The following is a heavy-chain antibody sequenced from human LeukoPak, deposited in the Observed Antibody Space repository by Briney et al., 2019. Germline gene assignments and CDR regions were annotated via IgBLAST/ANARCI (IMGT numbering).Heavy chain of an antibody. D-gene: IGHD3-22*01. CDR1: GFIFGSYD. CDR3: ASQYYSDSSGYYNSQWFDP. Sequence: PGGSLRLSCAVSGFIFGSYDMNWVRQAPGKGLEWVSYISSSGRTIYYGDSVKGRFTISRDNAKNLLNLQMNSLRAEDTAVYYCASQYYSDSSGYYNSQWFDPWGRGTLVTVSS. V-gene: IGHV3-48*03. J-gene: IGHJ5*02. CDR2: ISSSGRTI.